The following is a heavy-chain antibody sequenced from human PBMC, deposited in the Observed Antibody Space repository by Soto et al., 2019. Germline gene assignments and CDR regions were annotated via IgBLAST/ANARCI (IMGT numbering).Heavy chain of an antibody. CDR1: GYTLTELS. CDR3: ATKYYDFWSGYFRIHFDY. D-gene: IGHD3-3*01. CDR2: FDPEDGET. V-gene: IGHV1-24*01. Sequence: ASVKVYCKVSGYTLTELSMHWVRQAPGKGLEWMGGFDPEDGETIYAQKFQGRVTMTEDTSTDTAYTELSSLRSEDTAVYYCATKYYDFWSGYFRIHFDYWGQGTLVTVSS. J-gene: IGHJ4*02.